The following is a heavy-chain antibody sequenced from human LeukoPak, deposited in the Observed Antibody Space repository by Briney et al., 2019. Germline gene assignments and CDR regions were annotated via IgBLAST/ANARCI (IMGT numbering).Heavy chain of an antibody. CDR2: IIPIFGTA. D-gene: IGHD3-10*01. J-gene: IGHJ4*02. V-gene: IGHV1-69*13. CDR1: GGTFSGYA. CDR3: ATKPFSGSGSYYFDY. Sequence: SVKVSCKASGGTFSGYAISWVRQAPGQGLEWMGGIIPIFGTANYAQKFQGRVTITADESTSTAYMELSSLRSEDTAVYYCATKPFSGSGSYYFDYWGQGTLVTVSS.